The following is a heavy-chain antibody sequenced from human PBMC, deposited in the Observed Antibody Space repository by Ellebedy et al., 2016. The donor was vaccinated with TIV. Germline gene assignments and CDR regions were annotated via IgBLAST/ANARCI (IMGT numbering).Heavy chain of an antibody. J-gene: IGHJ6*02. CDR1: GFTFSTYG. D-gene: IGHD2-15*01. CDR3: AKQVSGYCSGGHCDGEATHFYYGMDV. V-gene: IGHV3-30*18. CDR2: ISYDGSDQ. Sequence: GESLKISCAASGFTFSTYGIHWVRQAPGKGLEWVALISYDGSDQYYADSVKGLFTISSDNSKNTRFLQVDSLRVEDTAVYYCAKQVSGYCSGGHCDGEATHFYYGMDVWGQGTTVTVSS.